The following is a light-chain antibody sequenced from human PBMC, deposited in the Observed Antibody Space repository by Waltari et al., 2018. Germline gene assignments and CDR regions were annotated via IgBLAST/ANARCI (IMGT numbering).Light chain of an antibody. V-gene: IGLV2-23*02. Sequence: QSALTQPASVSGSPGQSITISCTGTSTDIGSFGLVSWYQQHPGRAPTHIICDVTRRPPETSYRCFGSKSGNTASLTLSGLLAEDEADYYCSSYTSDTTHVVFGGGTKLTVL. CDR2: DVT. J-gene: IGLJ2*01. CDR3: SSYTSDTTHVV. CDR1: STDIGSFGL.